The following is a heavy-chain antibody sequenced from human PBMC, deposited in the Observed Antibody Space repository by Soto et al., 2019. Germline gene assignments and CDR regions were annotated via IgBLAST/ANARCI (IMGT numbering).Heavy chain of an antibody. CDR1: GGSFSGYY. CDR2: INHSGST. J-gene: IGHJ5*02. Sequence: PSETLSLTCAVYGGSFSGYYWSWIHQPPGKGLEWIGEINHSGSTNYNPSLKSRVTISVDTSKNQFSLKLSSVTAADTAVYYCARERAPLRYFDSKGWFDPWGQGTLVTVSS. D-gene: IGHD3-9*01. CDR3: ARERAPLRYFDSKGWFDP. V-gene: IGHV4-34*01.